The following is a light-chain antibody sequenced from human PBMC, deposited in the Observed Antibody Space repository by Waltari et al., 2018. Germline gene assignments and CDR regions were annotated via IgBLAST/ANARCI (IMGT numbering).Light chain of an antibody. V-gene: IGKV1-33*01. CDR3: QQYDYRPST. Sequence: DIQLTQSPSSLSASVGERVTITCQASQDLSNFLDWYQQKPGKAPKALIYDVSPLETGIPARFSGSGSGTEFTLIINSLQPEDIGTYYCQQYDYRPSTFGEGTKVEVQ. CDR2: DVS. CDR1: QDLSNF. J-gene: IGKJ4*02.